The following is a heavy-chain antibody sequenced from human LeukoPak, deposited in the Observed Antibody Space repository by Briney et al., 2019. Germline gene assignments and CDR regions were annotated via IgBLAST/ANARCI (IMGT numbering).Heavy chain of an antibody. CDR1: GFTFSDYY. CDR2: ISSSGSTI. D-gene: IGHD4-11*01. V-gene: IGHV3-11*04. Sequence: GGSLRLSCAASGFTFSDYYMSWIRQAPGKGLEWVSYISSSGSTICYADSVKGRFTISRDNAKNSLYLQMNSLRAEDTAVYYCAREGTVTTAYYYYYMDVWGKGTTVTVSS. CDR3: AREGTVTTAYYYYYMDV. J-gene: IGHJ6*03.